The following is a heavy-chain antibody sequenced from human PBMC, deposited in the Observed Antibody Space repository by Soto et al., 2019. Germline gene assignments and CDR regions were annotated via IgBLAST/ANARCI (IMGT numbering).Heavy chain of an antibody. CDR3: ARERVVPAAMVRPDYYYGMDV. D-gene: IGHD2-2*01. Sequence: SVKVSCKASGGTFSSYAISWVRQAPGQGLEWMGGIIPILGTANYAQKFQGRVTITADESTSTAYMELSSLRSEDTAVYYCARERVVPAAMVRPDYYYGMDVWGQGTTVTVSS. V-gene: IGHV1-69*13. CDR1: GGTFSSYA. J-gene: IGHJ6*02. CDR2: IIPILGTA.